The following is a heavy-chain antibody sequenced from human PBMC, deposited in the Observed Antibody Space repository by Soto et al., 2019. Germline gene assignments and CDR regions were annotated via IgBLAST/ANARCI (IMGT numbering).Heavy chain of an antibody. CDR3: AKDRRATAMSPPPAYGMDV. CDR2: ISGSGGST. CDR1: GFTFSSYA. J-gene: IGHJ6*02. Sequence: GGSLRLSCAASGFTFSSYAMSWVRQAPGKGLEWVSAISGSGGSTYYADSVKGRFTISRDNSKNTPYLQMNSLRAEDTAVYYCAKDRRATAMSPPPAYGMDVWGQGTTVTVSS. V-gene: IGHV3-23*01. D-gene: IGHD5-18*01.